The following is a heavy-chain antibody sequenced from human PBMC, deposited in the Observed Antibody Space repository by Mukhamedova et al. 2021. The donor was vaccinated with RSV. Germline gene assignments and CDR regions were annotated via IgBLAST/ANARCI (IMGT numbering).Heavy chain of an antibody. D-gene: IGHD6-19*01. CDR2: IYPGDSDT. Sequence: EYMGIIYPGDSDTRYSPSFQGQVTLSADRSISTAYLQWSSLKASDTAMYYCARRIAVAGTFDSWGQGNLVTVSS. V-gene: IGHV5-51*01. J-gene: IGHJ4*02. CDR3: ARRIAVAGTFDS.